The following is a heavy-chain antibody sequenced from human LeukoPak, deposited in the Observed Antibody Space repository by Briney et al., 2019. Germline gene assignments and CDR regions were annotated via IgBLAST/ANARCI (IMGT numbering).Heavy chain of an antibody. CDR2: IKPDSGVS. V-gene: IGHV1-2*02. D-gene: IGHD7-27*01. CDR1: GYTFTGYY. CDR3: ARGGKSELGTCDH. J-gene: IGHJ4*02. Sequence: ASVKVSCKASGYTFTGYYIQWVRQAPGQGLEWMGWIKPDSGVSNYAPKFQGRVTMTRDTSISTVYMELKRLTSDDTAMYYCARGGKSELGTCDHWGQGTLDTVSS.